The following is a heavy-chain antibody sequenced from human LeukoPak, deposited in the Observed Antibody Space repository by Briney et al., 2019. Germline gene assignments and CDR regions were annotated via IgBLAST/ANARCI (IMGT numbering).Heavy chain of an antibody. CDR2: IYPGDSDT. J-gene: IGHJ3*02. V-gene: IGHV5-51*01. CDR1: GSRFTSYW. D-gene: IGHD4-17*01. CDR3: ARPHDYGDYVDPSAFDI. Sequence: GASLKISCKGSGSRFTSYWIGWVRPMPGKGLEWMGIIYPGDSDTRYSPSFQGQVTISADKSISTAYLQWSSLKASDTAMYYCARPHDYGDYVDPSAFDIWGQGTMVTVSS.